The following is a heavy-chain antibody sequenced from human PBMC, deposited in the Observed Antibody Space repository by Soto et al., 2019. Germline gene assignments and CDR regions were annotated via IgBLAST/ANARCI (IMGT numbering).Heavy chain of an antibody. CDR2: IIPVFGTA. V-gene: IGHV1-69*13. D-gene: IGHD3-9*01. J-gene: IGHJ6*02. Sequence: GASVKVSCKASGGSLSNYGISWVRQAPGQGLEWMGGIIPVFGTANYAQKFQGRVTITADESTSIVYMDVTSLKSEDTAVYYCVRVDATKIVVTTYYAMDVWGQGTTVTVSS. CDR3: VRVDATKIVVTTYYAMDV. CDR1: GGSLSNYG.